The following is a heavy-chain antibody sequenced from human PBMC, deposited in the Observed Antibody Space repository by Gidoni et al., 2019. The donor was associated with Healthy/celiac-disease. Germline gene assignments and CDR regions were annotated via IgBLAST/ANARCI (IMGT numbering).Heavy chain of an antibody. CDR2: IYYSGRT. Sequence: QLQLPESGPGLVKPSETLSLTCTVSGCSISSSSYYWGWLRQPPGKGLEWIGSIYYSGRTYYNPSLKSRVTISVDTSKNQFSLKLSSVTAADTAVYYCARRPVGAMGYFDYWGQGTLVTVSS. V-gene: IGHV4-39*01. CDR1: GCSISSSSYY. J-gene: IGHJ4*02. CDR3: ARRPVGAMGYFDY. D-gene: IGHD1-26*01.